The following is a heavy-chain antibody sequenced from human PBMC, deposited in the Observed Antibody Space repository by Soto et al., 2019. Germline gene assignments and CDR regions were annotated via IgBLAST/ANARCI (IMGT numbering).Heavy chain of an antibody. J-gene: IGHJ4*02. V-gene: IGHV1-2*04. CDR2: INPNSGGT. D-gene: IGHD3-3*01. Sequence: QVQLVQSGAEVKKPGASVKVSCKASGYTFTGYYMHWVRQAPGQGLEWMGWINPNSGGTNYAQKFQGWVTMTSDTSISTAYMELSRLRSDDTAVYYCARGGLEWLLPRDYFDYWGQGTLVTVSS. CDR1: GYTFTGYY. CDR3: ARGGLEWLLPRDYFDY.